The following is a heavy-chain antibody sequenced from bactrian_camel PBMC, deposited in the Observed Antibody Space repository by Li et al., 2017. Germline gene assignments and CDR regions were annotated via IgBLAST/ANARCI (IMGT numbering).Heavy chain of an antibody. CDR2: IYTDGVTI. V-gene: IGHV3S1*01. J-gene: IGHJ4*01. D-gene: IGHD7*01. CDR1: GFTYDANC. Sequence: HVQLVESGGGSVQAGGSLELSCAASGFTYDANCKGWFRQAPGKEREGVAVIYTDGVTIYYDDSVKGRFTISRDETKGTVFLQMTNLEPEDTAMYTCIPERLIDGICRTEFESSDPGTQVTVS.